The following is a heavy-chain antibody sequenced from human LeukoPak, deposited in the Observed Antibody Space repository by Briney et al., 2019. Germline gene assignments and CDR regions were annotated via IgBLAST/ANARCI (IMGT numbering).Heavy chain of an antibody. V-gene: IGHV4-61*02. D-gene: IGHD3-10*01. CDR1: GGSISSSSYY. CDR2: IYTSGST. CDR3: ARDRGRMVRGVSGYYDYMDV. Sequence: SETLSLTCTVSGGSISSSSYYWSWIRQPAGKGLEWIGRIYTSGSTNYNPSLKSRVTISVDTSKNQFSLKLSSVTAADTAVYYCARDRGRMVRGVSGYYDYMDVWGKRTTVTISS. J-gene: IGHJ6*03.